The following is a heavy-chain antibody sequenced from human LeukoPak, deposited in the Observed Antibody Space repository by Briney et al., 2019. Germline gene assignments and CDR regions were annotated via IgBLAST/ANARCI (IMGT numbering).Heavy chain of an antibody. Sequence: SETLSLTCTVSGGSISSYYWSWIRQPPGKGLEWIGYIYYSGSTNYNPSLKSRVTISVDTSKNQFSLKLSSVTAADTAVYYCARDSYDSSGYPGGWFDPWGQGTLVTVSS. CDR3: ARDSYDSSGYPGGWFDP. J-gene: IGHJ5*02. CDR2: IYYSGST. V-gene: IGHV4-59*01. D-gene: IGHD3-22*01. CDR1: GGSISSYY.